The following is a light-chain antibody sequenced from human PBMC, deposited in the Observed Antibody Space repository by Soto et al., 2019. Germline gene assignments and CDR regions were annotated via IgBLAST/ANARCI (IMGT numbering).Light chain of an antibody. J-gene: IGKJ1*01. CDR3: QQSYNTTWT. V-gene: IGKV1-39*01. CDR1: QGISTY. Sequence: DIQMTQSPSSLSESAEDRVTITCRASQGISTYLNWYQQKPGKAPKLLIYAASSLQSGVPSRFSGSGSETDFTLTISSLQPEDFATYSCQQSYNTTWTFGQGTKVDIK. CDR2: AAS.